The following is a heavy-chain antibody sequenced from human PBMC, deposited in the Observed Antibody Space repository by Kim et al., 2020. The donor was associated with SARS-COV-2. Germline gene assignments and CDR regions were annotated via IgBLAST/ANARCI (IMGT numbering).Heavy chain of an antibody. CDR1: GYTFTSYA. CDR3: ARSGQDFWSDYYYYGMDV. CDR2: INAGNGNT. D-gene: IGHD3-3*01. J-gene: IGHJ6*02. V-gene: IGHV1-3*01. Sequence: ASVKVSCKASGYTFTSYAMHWVRQAPGQRLEWMGWINAGNGNTKYSQKFQGRVTITRDTSASTAYMELSSLRSEDTAVYYCARSGQDFWSDYYYYGMDVWGQGTTVTVSS.